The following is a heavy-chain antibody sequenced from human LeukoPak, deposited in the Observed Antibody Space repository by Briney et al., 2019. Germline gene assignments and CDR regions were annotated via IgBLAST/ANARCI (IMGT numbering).Heavy chain of an antibody. D-gene: IGHD5-24*01. CDR1: GFTFDDYA. Sequence: GGSLRLSCAASGFTFDDYAMHWVRQAPGKGLEWVSGLSWNSGTIGYADSVKGRFTISRGNAKNSLYLQMNSLRTEDTALYYCAKGRDGYLRNMNYWGQGTLVTVSS. J-gene: IGHJ4*02. CDR3: AKGRDGYLRNMNY. V-gene: IGHV3-9*01. CDR2: LSWNSGTI.